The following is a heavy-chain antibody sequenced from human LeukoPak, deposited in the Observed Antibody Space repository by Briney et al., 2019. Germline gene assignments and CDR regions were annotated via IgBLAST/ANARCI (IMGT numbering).Heavy chain of an antibody. Sequence: GRSLRLSCAASGLTFSSYGVHWVRQAPGKGLEWVAVISYDGSNKYYADSVKGRFTISRDNSKNTLYLQMNSLRAEDTAVYYCAKAKGYYDSSGSADYWGQGTLVTVSS. CDR1: GLTFSSYG. CDR3: AKAKGYYDSSGSADY. V-gene: IGHV3-30*18. J-gene: IGHJ4*02. CDR2: ISYDGSNK. D-gene: IGHD3-22*01.